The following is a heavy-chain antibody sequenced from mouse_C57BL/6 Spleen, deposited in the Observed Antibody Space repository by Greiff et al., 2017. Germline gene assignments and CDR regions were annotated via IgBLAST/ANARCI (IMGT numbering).Heavy chain of an antibody. J-gene: IGHJ2*01. CDR2: INPSSGYT. CDR3: ARWDGSSYVGY. CDR1: GYTFTSYT. V-gene: IGHV1-4*01. Sequence: VQLQQSGAELSRPGASVKMSCKASGYTFTSYTMHWVKQRPGQGLEWIGYINPSSGYTKYNQKFKDKATLTADKSSSTAYMQLSSLTSEDSAVYYCARWDGSSYVGYWGQGTTLTVSS. D-gene: IGHD1-1*01.